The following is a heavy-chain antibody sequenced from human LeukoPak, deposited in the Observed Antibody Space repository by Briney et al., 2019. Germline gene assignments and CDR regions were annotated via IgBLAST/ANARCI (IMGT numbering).Heavy chain of an antibody. CDR3: ARHGLWFGELFDY. CDR1: GYSFTSYW. J-gene: IGHJ4*02. D-gene: IGHD3-10*01. CDR2: IYPGDPDT. Sequence: GESLKISCKSSGYSFTSYWIGWVRQMPGKGLEWMGIIYPGDPDTRYSPSFQGQVTISADKSISTAYLQWSSLKASDTAMYYCARHGLWFGELFDYWGQGTLVTVSS. V-gene: IGHV5-51*01.